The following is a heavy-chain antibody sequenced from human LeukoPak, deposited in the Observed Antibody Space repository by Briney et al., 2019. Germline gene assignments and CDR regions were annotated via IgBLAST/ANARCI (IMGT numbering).Heavy chain of an antibody. J-gene: IGHJ4*02. Sequence: ASVKVSCKVSGYTLTELSVHWVRQAPGKGLEWMGGFDPEDGETIYAQKFQGRVTMTEDTSTDTAYMELSSLRPEDTAVYYCATGSGHDRPFDYWGQGTLVTVSS. CDR2: FDPEDGET. V-gene: IGHV1-24*01. CDR1: GYTLTELS. CDR3: ATGSGHDRPFDY. D-gene: IGHD5-12*01.